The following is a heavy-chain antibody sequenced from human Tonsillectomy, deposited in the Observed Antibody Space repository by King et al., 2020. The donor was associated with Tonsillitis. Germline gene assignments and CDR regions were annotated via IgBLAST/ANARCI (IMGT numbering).Heavy chain of an antibody. D-gene: IGHD3-22*01. CDR2: ISDGSRYI. V-gene: IGHV3-21*01. J-gene: IGHJ4*02. CDR1: GFTFSTYS. CDR3: VRVANYYDNSGYPFDY. Sequence: VQLVESGGGLVKPGGSLRLSCAASGFTFSTYSFNWVRQAPGKGLEWVSSISDGSRYIFYADSVKGRFTISRDNAKNSLYLQMNSLRAEDTAVYYCVRVANYYDNSGYPFDYWGQGTLVTVSS.